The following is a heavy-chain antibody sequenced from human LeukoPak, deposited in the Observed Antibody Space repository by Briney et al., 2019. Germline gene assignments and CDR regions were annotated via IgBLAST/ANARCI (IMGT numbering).Heavy chain of an antibody. CDR2: FHPEDGET. CDR3: ARDFVVGSGYYYYYYMDV. V-gene: IGHV1-24*01. Sequence: ASVKVSCKVSGYTVTELSMHWVRQSPGKGLEWMGGFHPEDGETIYAQKFQGRVTMTEDTSTDTAYMELSSLRSDDTAVYYCARDFVVGSGYYYYYYMDVWGKGTTVTISS. J-gene: IGHJ6*03. CDR1: GYTVTELS. D-gene: IGHD2-15*01.